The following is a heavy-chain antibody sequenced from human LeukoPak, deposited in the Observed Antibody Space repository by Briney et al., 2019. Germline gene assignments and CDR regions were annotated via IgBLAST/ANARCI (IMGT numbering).Heavy chain of an antibody. D-gene: IGHD6-19*01. CDR2: ISYDGSDK. CDR3: AKGLSSGWALDY. J-gene: IGHJ4*02. V-gene: IGHV3-30*18. CDR1: GLTFSSSG. Sequence: GGSLRLSCAASGLTFSSSGMHWVRQAPGKGLEWVAVISYDGSDKYYADSVKGRFTSSRDNSKNTLYLQMNSLRAEDTAVYYCAKGLSSGWALDYWGQGTLVTVSS.